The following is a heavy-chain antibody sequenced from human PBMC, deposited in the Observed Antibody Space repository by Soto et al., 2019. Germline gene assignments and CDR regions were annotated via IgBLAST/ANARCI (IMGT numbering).Heavy chain of an antibody. Sequence: PSETLSLTCTVSGGSISSGDYYWSWIRQPPGKGLGWIGYIYYSGSTYYNPSLKSRVTISVDTSKNQFSLKLSSVTAADTAVYYCARDGLNLLSVYGDYTGFDYWGQGTLVTVSS. CDR3: ARDGLNLLSVYGDYTGFDY. V-gene: IGHV4-30-4*01. J-gene: IGHJ4*02. CDR1: GGSISSGDYY. D-gene: IGHD4-17*01. CDR2: IYYSGST.